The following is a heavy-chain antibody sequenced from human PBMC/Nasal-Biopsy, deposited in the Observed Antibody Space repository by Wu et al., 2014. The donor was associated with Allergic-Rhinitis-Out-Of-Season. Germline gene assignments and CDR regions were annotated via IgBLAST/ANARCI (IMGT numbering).Heavy chain of an antibody. D-gene: IGHD3-22*01. CDR1: GGSISGHH. Sequence: TLSLTCTVSGGSISGHHWSWIRQSPGKGLEWIGYIYYSGTTRYNPSLMSRVTISVDRSKNQFSLKLNSVTAADTAVYYCAGAFHSSGYYHPTWYFDLWGRGSRVTVSS. CDR2: IYYSGTT. J-gene: IGHJ2*01. V-gene: IGHV4-59*11. CDR3: AGAFHSSGYYHPTWYFDL.